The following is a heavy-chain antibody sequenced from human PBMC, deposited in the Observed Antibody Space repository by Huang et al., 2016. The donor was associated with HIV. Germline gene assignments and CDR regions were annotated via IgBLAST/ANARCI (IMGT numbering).Heavy chain of an antibody. Sequence: QLQLQESGPGLVKPSETLSLTCSVSGGSIGTSSFYWGWIRQPPGKGLEWIGSVYYIGSTDYNPSLKSRVTIFVDTSKNQFSLNLNAVTAADTAVYYCARLQPGIAAAGAAFDIWGQGTMVTVSS. CDR1: GGSIGTSSFY. CDR2: VYYIGST. D-gene: IGHD6-13*01. V-gene: IGHV4-39*01. J-gene: IGHJ3*02. CDR3: ARLQPGIAAAGAAFDI.